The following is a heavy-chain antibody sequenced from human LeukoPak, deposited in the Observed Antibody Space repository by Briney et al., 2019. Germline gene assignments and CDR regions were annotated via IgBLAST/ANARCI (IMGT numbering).Heavy chain of an antibody. Sequence: GGSLRLSCVASGFTFSFYAMTWVRQAPGKGLEWVSSIDGRSSPTYYADSVKGRFTISRVNSKNTLYLLLNSLRAEDTAVYYCARFHDFWRWGQGTLVTVSS. CDR2: IDGRSSPT. J-gene: IGHJ4*02. CDR1: GFTFSFYA. CDR3: ARFHDFWR. D-gene: IGHD3-3*01. V-gene: IGHV3-23*01.